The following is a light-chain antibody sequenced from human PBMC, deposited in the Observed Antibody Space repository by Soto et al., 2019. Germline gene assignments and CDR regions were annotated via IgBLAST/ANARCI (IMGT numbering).Light chain of an antibody. Sequence: QSALTQPRSVSGSPGQSVTISCTGTSSDVGGYNYVSWYQQHPGKAPNLMIYDVSKRPSGVPDRFSGSKSGNTASLTISGLQAEDEAEYYCCSYAGSYTYVVFGGGTKLTVL. V-gene: IGLV2-11*01. J-gene: IGLJ2*01. CDR2: DVS. CDR3: CSYAGSYTYVV. CDR1: SSDVGGYNY.